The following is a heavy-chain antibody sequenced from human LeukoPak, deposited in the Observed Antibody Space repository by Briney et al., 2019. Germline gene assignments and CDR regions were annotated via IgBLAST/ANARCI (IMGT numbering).Heavy chain of an antibody. CDR1: GFTFSEYA. V-gene: IGHV3-23*01. Sequence: GGSLRLSCVASGFTFSEYAMSWICQAPGKRLEWVSSISVGGTTTYYADSVKGRFSISRDNSENTLYLQMNGLRADDTAVYSCAKSFTSSSSDYWGQGTLVTVSS. D-gene: IGHD6-13*01. CDR2: ISVGGTTT. J-gene: IGHJ4*02. CDR3: AKSFTSSSSDY.